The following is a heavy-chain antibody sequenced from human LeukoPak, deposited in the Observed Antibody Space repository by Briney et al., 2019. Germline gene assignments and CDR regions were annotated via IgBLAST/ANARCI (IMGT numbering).Heavy chain of an antibody. V-gene: IGHV1-2*02. CDR3: ARGNTKKLAFDY. D-gene: IGHD2-2*01. CDR2: INPNSGGT. J-gene: IGHJ4*02. Sequence: ASVKGSCKATGYTFTGHYMHWVRQVLGQALQLMGWINPNSGGTNYAQKFQGRVTMTRDTSISTAYMELSRLRSDDTAVYYCARGNTKKLAFDYWGQGTLVTVSS. CDR1: GYTFTGHY.